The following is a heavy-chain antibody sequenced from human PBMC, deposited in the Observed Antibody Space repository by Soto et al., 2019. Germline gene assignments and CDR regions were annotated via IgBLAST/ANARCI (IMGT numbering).Heavy chain of an antibody. D-gene: IGHD6-6*01. J-gene: IGHJ4*02. V-gene: IGHV1-18*01. CDR2: ISGYNVNT. CDR3: AREYSISSLGY. Sequence: QVQLVQSGAEVKQPGASVQVSCKASGYTFTSYDINWVRQAPGQGLEWMGWISGYNVNTNYAHKFQGRVTMTTDTSTTTDYLEVRSLRSDDTAIYYCAREYSISSLGYWGQGTLVTVSS. CDR1: GYTFTSYD.